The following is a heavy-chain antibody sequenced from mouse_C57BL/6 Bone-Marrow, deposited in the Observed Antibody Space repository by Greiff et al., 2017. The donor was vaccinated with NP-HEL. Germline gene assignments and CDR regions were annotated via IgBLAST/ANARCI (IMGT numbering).Heavy chain of an antibody. CDR2: IHPSDSDT. CDR1: GCTFTSYW. Sequence: VQLQQPGAELVKPGASVKVSCKASGCTFTSYWMHWVKQRPGQGLEWIGRIHPSDSDTNYNQKFKGKATLTVDNSSSTAYMQLSSLTSEDSAVYYCAMPMVTPYYYAMDYWGQGTSVTVSS. V-gene: IGHV1-74*01. J-gene: IGHJ4*01. D-gene: IGHD2-2*01. CDR3: AMPMVTPYYYAMDY.